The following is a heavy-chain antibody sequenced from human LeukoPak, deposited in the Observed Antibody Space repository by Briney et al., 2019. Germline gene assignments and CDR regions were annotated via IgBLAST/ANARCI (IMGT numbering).Heavy chain of an antibody. J-gene: IGHJ5*02. V-gene: IGHV1-46*01. D-gene: IGHD3-9*01. Sequence: ASVKVSCKASGYTFTSYYMHWVRQAPGQGLEWMGIINPSGGSTSYAQKFQGRVTMTRDTSTSTVYMELSSLRSDDTAVYYCARGAPVNYDILTGYYKNWFDPWGQGTLVTVSS. CDR3: ARGAPVNYDILTGYYKNWFDP. CDR1: GYTFTSYY. CDR2: INPSGGST.